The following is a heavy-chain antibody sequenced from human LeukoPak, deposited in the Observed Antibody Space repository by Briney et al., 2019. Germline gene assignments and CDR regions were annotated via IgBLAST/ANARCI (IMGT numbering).Heavy chain of an antibody. CDR3: ARGGGRLRYFDWLSPLDY. V-gene: IGHV4-39*07. CDR2: INHSGST. D-gene: IGHD3-9*01. CDR1: GGSISSSSYY. Sequence: SETLSLTCTVSGGSISSSSYYWSWIRQPPGKGLEWIGEINHSGSTNYNPSLKSRVTISVDTSKNQLSLKLSSVTAADTAVYYCARGGGRLRYFDWLSPLDYWGQGTLVTVSS. J-gene: IGHJ4*02.